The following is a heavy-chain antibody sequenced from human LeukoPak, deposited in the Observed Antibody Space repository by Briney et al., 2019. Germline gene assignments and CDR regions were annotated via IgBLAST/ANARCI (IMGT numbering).Heavy chain of an antibody. J-gene: IGHJ4*02. D-gene: IGHD1-26*01. Sequence: PSETLSLTCTVSGGSISGYFWSWIRQPAGKGLEWIGRIHPSVSSNYNPSLKSRLTMSVDTSQNQFSLNLSSVTAADTAVYFCARDGNVERPYDSWGQGTLVTVSP. CDR2: IHPSVSS. CDR1: GGSISGYF. V-gene: IGHV4-4*07. CDR3: ARDGNVERPYDS.